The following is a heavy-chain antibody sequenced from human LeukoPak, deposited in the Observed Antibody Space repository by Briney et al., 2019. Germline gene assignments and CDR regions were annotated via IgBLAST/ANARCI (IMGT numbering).Heavy chain of an antibody. CDR1: GGSISSSSYY. CDR3: ARQGGYSYGYVGY. Sequence: PSETLSLTCTVSGGSISSSSYYWGWIRQPPWKGLEWIGSIYYSGSTYYNPSLKSRVTISVDTSKNQFSLKLSSVTAADTAVYYCARQGGYSYGYVGYWGQGTLVTVSS. J-gene: IGHJ4*02. V-gene: IGHV4-39*01. CDR2: IYYSGST. D-gene: IGHD5-18*01.